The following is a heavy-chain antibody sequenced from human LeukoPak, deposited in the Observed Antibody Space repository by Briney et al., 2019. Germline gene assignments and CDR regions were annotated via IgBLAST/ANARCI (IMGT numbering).Heavy chain of an antibody. D-gene: IGHD5-24*01. J-gene: IGHJ6*02. Sequence: GGSLRLSCVGSELTFSTYPMSWVRQAPGKGLEWVSAISGSGGSTFYADSVKGRFTIYRDNSKNTLFLQMNSLGAEDTAIYYCATRGKDGYNANYYGMDVWGQGTTVTVSS. V-gene: IGHV3-23*01. CDR1: ELTFSTYP. CDR3: ATRGKDGYNANYYGMDV. CDR2: ISGSGGST.